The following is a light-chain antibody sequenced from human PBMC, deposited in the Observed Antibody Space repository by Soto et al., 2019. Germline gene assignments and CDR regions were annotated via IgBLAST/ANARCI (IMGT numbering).Light chain of an antibody. CDR3: QVWDSSSDHVV. CDR1: NIGSKS. CDR2: YDS. J-gene: IGLJ2*01. V-gene: IGLV3-21*04. Sequence: SYELTQPPSVSVAPGKTARITCGGNNIGSKSVHWYQQKPGQAPVLVIYYDSERPSGIPERFSGSNSGNTATLTISRVEAGDEADYYCQVWDSSSDHVVFGGGTKPPS.